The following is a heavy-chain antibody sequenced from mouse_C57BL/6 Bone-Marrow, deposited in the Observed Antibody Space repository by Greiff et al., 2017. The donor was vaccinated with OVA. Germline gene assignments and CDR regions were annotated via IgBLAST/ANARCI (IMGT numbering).Heavy chain of an antibody. Sequence: EVKLMESGGGLVKPGGSLKLSCAASGFTFSSYAMSWVRQTPEKRLEWVATISDGGSYTYYPDNVKGRFTISRDNAKNNLYLQMSHLKSEDTAMYYCARDNYSKGKCDYWGQGTTLTVSS. D-gene: IGHD2-5*01. J-gene: IGHJ2*01. CDR3: ARDNYSKGKCDY. CDR2: ISDGGSYT. V-gene: IGHV5-4*01. CDR1: GFTFSSYA.